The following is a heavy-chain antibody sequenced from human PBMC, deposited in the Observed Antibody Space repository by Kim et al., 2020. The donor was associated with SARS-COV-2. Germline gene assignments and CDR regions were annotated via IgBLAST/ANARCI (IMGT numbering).Heavy chain of an antibody. V-gene: IGHV3-7*03. J-gene: IGHJ4*02. Sequence: GGSLRLSCAASGFTFSSYWMSWVRQAPGKGLEWVANIKQDGSEKYYVDSVKGRFTISRDNAKNSLYLQMNSLRAEDTAVYYCARNRKQWLVLSYYFDYWGQGTLVTVSS. CDR3: ARNRKQWLVLSYYFDY. CDR2: IKQDGSEK. D-gene: IGHD6-19*01. CDR1: GFTFSSYW.